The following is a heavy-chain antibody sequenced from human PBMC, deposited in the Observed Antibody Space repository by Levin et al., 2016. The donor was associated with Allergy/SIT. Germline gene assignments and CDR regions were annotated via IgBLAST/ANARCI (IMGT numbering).Heavy chain of an antibody. CDR2: IIPNSGRT. D-gene: IGHD3-16*01. J-gene: IGHJ4*02. V-gene: IGHV1-2*02. CDR1: GYTFTGYY. Sequence: ASVKVSCKASGYTFTGYYMHWVRQAPGQGLEWMGWIIPNSGRTNYAQKFQGRVTMTRDTSISTAYMELTRLISDDTAVYYCARGGSEVFWGQGTLVTVSS. CDR3: ARGGSEVF.